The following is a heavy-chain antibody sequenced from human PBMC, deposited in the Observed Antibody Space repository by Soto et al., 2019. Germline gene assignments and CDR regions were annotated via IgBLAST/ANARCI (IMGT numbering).Heavy chain of an antibody. J-gene: IGHJ6*02. CDR2: IYPGDSDT. CDR1: GCSFTSYW. CDR3: ARLLGYCSSTSCPGYYGMDV. V-gene: IGHV5-51*01. D-gene: IGHD2-2*01. Sequence: GESLKISCKGSGCSFTSYWIGWVRQMPGKGLEWMGIIYPGDSDTRYSPSFQGQVTISADKSISTAYLQWSSLKASDTAMYYCARLLGYCSSTSCPGYYGMDVWGQGTTVTVSS.